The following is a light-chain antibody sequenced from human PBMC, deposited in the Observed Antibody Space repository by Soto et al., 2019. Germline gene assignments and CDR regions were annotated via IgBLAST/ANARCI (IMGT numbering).Light chain of an antibody. Sequence: DIQMTQSPSTLSASVGDRVTIPCRASQTINNRLAWYQQKPGEAPKLLIYDVSTLESGVPSRFRGSGSGTDFTLTISSLQPDDFATYYCQQYNSYWKMFGQGTKVEV. CDR3: QQYNSYWKM. V-gene: IGKV1-5*01. CDR1: QTINNR. CDR2: DVS. J-gene: IGKJ1*01.